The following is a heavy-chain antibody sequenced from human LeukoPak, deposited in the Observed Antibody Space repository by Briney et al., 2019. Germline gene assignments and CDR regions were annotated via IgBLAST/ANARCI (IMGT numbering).Heavy chain of an antibody. Sequence: GGSLRLSCAASGFTFSDYSRNWVRQAPGKGLEWVSSISSRGSNIYYGESVKGRFTVSRDNAKSSLSLQMNSLRAEDTAVYYCARQGDYGGNSDAFDIWGQGTMVTVSS. D-gene: IGHD4-23*01. CDR3: ARQGDYGGNSDAFDI. CDR1: GFTFSDYS. CDR2: ISSRGSNI. J-gene: IGHJ3*02. V-gene: IGHV3-21*01.